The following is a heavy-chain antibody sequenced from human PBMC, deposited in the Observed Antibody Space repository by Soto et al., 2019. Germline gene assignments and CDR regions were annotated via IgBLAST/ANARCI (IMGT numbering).Heavy chain of an antibody. J-gene: IGHJ4*02. V-gene: IGHV4-34*01. Sequence: SETLSLTCAVYGGSFSGYYWSWIRQPPGKGLEWIGEINHSGSTNYNPSLKSRVTISVDTSKNQFSLKLSSVTAADTAVYYCARGNDYGDVGLDYWGQGTLVTVSS. CDR2: INHSGST. CDR3: ARGNDYGDVGLDY. CDR1: GGSFSGYY. D-gene: IGHD4-17*01.